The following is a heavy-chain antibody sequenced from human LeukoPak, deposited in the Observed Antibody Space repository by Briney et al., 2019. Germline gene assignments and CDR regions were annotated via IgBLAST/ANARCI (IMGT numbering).Heavy chain of an antibody. CDR2: VSQSGNT. CDR1: GDSISSSDHY. CDR3: ARDKSNVLLWFGEPTFDY. D-gene: IGHD3-10*01. Sequence: PSETLSLTCTLSGDSISSSDHYWVWIRQSPGKGLEWIGSVSQSGNTYYKSSLKSRVTVSIDTSKNQFSLKLSSVTAADTAVYYCARDKSNVLLWFGEPTFDYWGQGTLVTVSS. V-gene: IGHV4-39*07. J-gene: IGHJ4*02.